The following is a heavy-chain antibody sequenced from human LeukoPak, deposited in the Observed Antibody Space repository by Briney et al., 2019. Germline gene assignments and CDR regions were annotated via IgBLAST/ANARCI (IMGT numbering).Heavy chain of an antibody. V-gene: IGHV3-7*01. CDR2: IKQDGSEE. D-gene: IGHD3-16*01. CDR1: GFIFSSHW. Sequence: GSLRLSCAASGFIFSSHWMSWVRQAPGKGLEWVANIKQDGSEEYYVESVKGRFTISRDNVKNSLHLQMNSLRDEDTAVYYCAKDKELSLGDDRQYWGQGTLVTVSS. CDR3: AKDKELSLGDDRQY. J-gene: IGHJ4*02.